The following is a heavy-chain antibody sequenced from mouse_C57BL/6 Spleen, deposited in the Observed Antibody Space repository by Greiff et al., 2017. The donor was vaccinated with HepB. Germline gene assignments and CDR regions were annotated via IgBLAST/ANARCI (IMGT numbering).Heavy chain of an antibody. Sequence: QVQLQQSGPELVKPGASVTISCKASGYAFSSSWMNWVKQRPGKGLEWIGRIYPGAGDTNYNGKFKGKATLTADKSSSTAYMQLSSLTSEDSAVYFCAYYSNYYWGQGTTLTVSS. D-gene: IGHD2-5*01. CDR3: AYYSNYY. CDR1: GYAFSSSW. V-gene: IGHV1-82*01. J-gene: IGHJ2*01. CDR2: IYPGAGDT.